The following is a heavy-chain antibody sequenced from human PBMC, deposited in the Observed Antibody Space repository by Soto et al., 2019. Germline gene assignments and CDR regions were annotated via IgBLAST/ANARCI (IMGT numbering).Heavy chain of an antibody. J-gene: IGHJ5*02. V-gene: IGHV4-59*08. CDR3: ARSHGYNFLEWFDP. D-gene: IGHD5-12*01. CDR2: ISYSGIT. CDR1: GGSISNYY. Sequence: QVQLQESGPGLVKPSETLSLTCTVSGGSISNYYWSWIRQPPGKGLQWIGFISYSGITSYNPSLKSRVTISVDTSKNQFSLRLSSVTAADTAVYYCARSHGYNFLEWFDPWGQGTLVTVSS.